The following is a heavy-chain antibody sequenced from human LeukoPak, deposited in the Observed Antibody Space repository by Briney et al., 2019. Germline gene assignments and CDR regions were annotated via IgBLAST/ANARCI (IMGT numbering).Heavy chain of an antibody. CDR1: GLTFTSYS. CDR2: ISSSSSYT. Sequence: GRSLRPSCAASGLTFTSYSMNWVRQAPGKGREWVASISSSSSYTDYADSVKARSTISRDNANNSLYLQMNSLRAEDTAVYYCARARGYSNYFSFDYWGQGTLVTVSS. CDR3: ARARGYSNYFSFDY. J-gene: IGHJ4*02. D-gene: IGHD4-11*01. V-gene: IGHV3-21*01.